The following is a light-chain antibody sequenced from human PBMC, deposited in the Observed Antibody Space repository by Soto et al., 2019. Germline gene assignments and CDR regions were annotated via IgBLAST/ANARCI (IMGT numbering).Light chain of an antibody. V-gene: IGKV1-5*03. J-gene: IGKJ1*01. CDR1: QSISSW. CDR2: KAS. Sequence: DIPMTQSPATLSASVGDRVTIPCRASQSISSWLAWYQQKPGKAPKLLIYKASSLESGVPSRFSGSGFGTEFTLTISGLQPDDSATYYCQQYDSYSTFGHGTKVDIK. CDR3: QQYDSYST.